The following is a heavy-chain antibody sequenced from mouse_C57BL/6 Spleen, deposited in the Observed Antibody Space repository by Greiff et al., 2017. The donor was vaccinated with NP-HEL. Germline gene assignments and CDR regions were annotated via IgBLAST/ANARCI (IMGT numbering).Heavy chain of an antibody. CDR3: ARSDDYDGAWFAY. D-gene: IGHD2-4*01. J-gene: IGHJ3*01. Sequence: EVQLQQSGPELVKPGASVKISCKASGYTFTDYYMNWVKQSHGKSLEWIGDINPNNGGTSYNQKFKGKVTLTVDKSSSTAYMELRSLTSEDSAVYYCARSDDYDGAWFAYWGQGTLVTVSA. V-gene: IGHV1-26*01. CDR2: INPNNGGT. CDR1: GYTFTDYY.